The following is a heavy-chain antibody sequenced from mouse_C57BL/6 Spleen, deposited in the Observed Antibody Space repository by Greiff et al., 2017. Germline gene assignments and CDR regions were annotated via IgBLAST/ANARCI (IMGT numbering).Heavy chain of an antibody. D-gene: IGHD1-1*01. Sequence: QVQLQQPGTELVKPGASVKLSCKASGYTFTSYWMHWVKQRPGQGLEWIGNINPSNGGTNYNEKFKSKATLTVYKSSSTAYMQLSSLTSEDSAVYYCARGEFITTVVAPFDYWGQGTTLTVSS. V-gene: IGHV1-53*01. J-gene: IGHJ2*01. CDR3: ARGEFITTVVAPFDY. CDR1: GYTFTSYW. CDR2: INPSNGGT.